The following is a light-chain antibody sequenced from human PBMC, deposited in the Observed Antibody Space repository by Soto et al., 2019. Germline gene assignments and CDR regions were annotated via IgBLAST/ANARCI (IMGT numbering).Light chain of an antibody. CDR1: RSDVGSYNL. V-gene: IGLV2-23*02. J-gene: IGLJ3*02. Sequence: QSVLTQPASVSGSPGRSITISCTGTRSDVGSYNLVSWYQQHPGQAPKLMIYEVSKRPSGVSNRFSGSKSGNTASLTISGLQAEDEADYYCCSYAGSSTLVFGGGTKVTVL. CDR2: EVS. CDR3: CSYAGSSTLV.